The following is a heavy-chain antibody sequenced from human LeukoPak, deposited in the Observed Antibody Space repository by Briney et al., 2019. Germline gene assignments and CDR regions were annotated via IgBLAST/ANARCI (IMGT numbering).Heavy chain of an antibody. CDR2: IWYDGSNK. CDR3: AREYYYDSSGSLDY. Sequence: TGRSLRLSCAASGFTFSSYGMHWVRQAPGKGLEWVAVIWYDGSNKYYADSVKGRFTISRDNSKNTLYLQMNSLRAEDTAVYYCAREYYYDSSGSLDYWGQGTLVTVSS. CDR1: GFTFSSYG. J-gene: IGHJ4*02. V-gene: IGHV3-33*01. D-gene: IGHD3-22*01.